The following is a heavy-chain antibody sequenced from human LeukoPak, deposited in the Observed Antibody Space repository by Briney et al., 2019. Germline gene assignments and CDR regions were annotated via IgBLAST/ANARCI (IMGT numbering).Heavy chain of an antibody. CDR1: GGSFSGYY. J-gene: IGHJ5*02. CDR2: IYTSGST. V-gene: IGHV4-4*07. Sequence: SETLSLTCAVYGGSFSGYYWSWIRQPAGKGLEWIGRIYTSGSTNYNPSLKSRVTISVDTSKNQFSLKLSSVTAADTAVYYCARDTDGTEYSSSWYWFDPWGQGTLVTVSS. D-gene: IGHD6-13*01. CDR3: ARDTDGTEYSSSWYWFDP.